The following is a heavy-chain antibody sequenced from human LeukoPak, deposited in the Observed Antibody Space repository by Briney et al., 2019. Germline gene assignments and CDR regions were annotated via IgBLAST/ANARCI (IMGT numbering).Heavy chain of an antibody. CDR1: GYTFTGYY. J-gene: IGHJ4*02. CDR3: ARDMVGVAAGTLDY. D-gene: IGHD6-13*01. CDR2: INPNSGGT. V-gene: IGHV1-2*02. Sequence: ASVKVSCKASGYTFTGYYMHWVRQAPGQGLEWMGWINPNSGGTKYAQKFQGRVTMTRDMSISTAYMELSRLRSDDTAVYYCARDMVGVAAGTLDYWGQGTLATVSS.